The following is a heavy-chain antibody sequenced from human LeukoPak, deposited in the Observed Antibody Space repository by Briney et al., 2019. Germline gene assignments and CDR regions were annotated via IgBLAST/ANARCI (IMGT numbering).Heavy chain of an antibody. J-gene: IGHJ4*02. CDR2: IKSDGSTT. V-gene: IGHV3-74*01. D-gene: IGHD4-17*01. CDR3: ARASTAVTTRDYFDD. CDR1: GFSFSNYW. Sequence: PGGSLRLSCVASGFSFSNYWMHWVRQAPGTGLVWVSRIKSDGSTTTYADSVKGRFTISRDNAKNTLYLELNSLRAEDTAVYYCARASTAVTTRDYFDDWGQGTLVTVSS.